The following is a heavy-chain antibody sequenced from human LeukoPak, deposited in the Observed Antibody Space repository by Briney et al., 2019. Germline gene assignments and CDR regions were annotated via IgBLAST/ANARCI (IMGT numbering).Heavy chain of an antibody. CDR2: IYYSGST. CDR3: ARGLGGYSYGPHFDY. Sequence: PSETLSLTCTVSGGSISSGGYYWSWIRQHPGKGLEWIGYIYYSGSTYYNPSLKSRVTISVDTSKNQFSLKLSSVTAADTAAYYCARGLGGYSYGPHFDYWGQGTLVTVSS. V-gene: IGHV4-31*03. D-gene: IGHD5-18*01. J-gene: IGHJ4*02. CDR1: GGSISSGGYY.